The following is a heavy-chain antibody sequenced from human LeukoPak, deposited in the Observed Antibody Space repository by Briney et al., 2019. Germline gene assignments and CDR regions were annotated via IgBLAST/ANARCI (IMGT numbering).Heavy chain of an antibody. CDR1: GGSISSYY. CDR2: IYYSGST. CDR3: ARSPYPNWFDP. J-gene: IGHJ5*02. Sequence: SETLSLTYTVSGGSISSYYWSWIRQPPGKGLEWIGYIYYSGSTNYRPSLKSRVTISVDTCKNQFSLKLSSVTAADTAVYYCARSPYPNWFDPWGQGTLVTVSS. V-gene: IGHV4-59*13.